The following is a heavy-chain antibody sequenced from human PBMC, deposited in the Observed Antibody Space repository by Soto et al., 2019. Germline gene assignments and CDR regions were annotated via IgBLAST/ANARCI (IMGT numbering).Heavy chain of an antibody. D-gene: IGHD3-9*01. CDR1: GYTFTSYA. CDR2: IIPIFGTA. J-gene: IGHJ6*02. Sequence: SVKVSCKASGYTFTSYAISWVRQAPGQGLEWMGGIIPIFGTANYAQKFQGRVTITADESTSTAYMELSSLRSEDTAVYYCARDRQFGYDILTGYYKWYYYYGMDVWGQGTTVTVSS. CDR3: ARDRQFGYDILTGYYKWYYYYGMDV. V-gene: IGHV1-69*13.